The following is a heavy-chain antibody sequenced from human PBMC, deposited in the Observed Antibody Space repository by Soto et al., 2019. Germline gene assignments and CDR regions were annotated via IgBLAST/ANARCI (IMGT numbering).Heavy chain of an antibody. V-gene: IGHV1-18*01. CDR3: ARALYRSRTYYAFDN. Sequence: QVTLVQSGAEVKKPGASVTVSCKTSGYTPTNYDIGWVRQAPGQGLEWMGWISAYNGNTNSAQKLQGRLTMTTDTSTRTAYMELRSLRSDDTAVYYCARALYRSRTYYAFDNWGQGTLVTVSS. J-gene: IGHJ4*02. D-gene: IGHD1-26*01. CDR2: ISAYNGNT. CDR1: GYTPTNYD.